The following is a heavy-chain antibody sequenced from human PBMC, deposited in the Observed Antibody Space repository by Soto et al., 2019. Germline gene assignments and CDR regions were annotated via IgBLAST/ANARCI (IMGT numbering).Heavy chain of an antibody. D-gene: IGHD2-2*01. Sequence: PSETLSLTCTVSAGSISSYYWSWIRQPPGKGLEWIGYIYYSGSTNYNPSLKSRVTISVDTSKNQFALKLSSVTAADTAVYYCARVKYQLLSEFDYWGQGTLVTVSS. CDR1: AGSISSYY. CDR3: ARVKYQLLSEFDY. V-gene: IGHV4-59*01. CDR2: IYYSGST. J-gene: IGHJ4*02.